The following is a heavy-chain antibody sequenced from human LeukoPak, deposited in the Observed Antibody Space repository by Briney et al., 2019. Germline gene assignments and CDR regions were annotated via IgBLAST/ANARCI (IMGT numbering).Heavy chain of an antibody. CDR1: GDSISTDTYY. Sequence: PSETLSLTCSVSGDSISTDTYYWGWIRQPPGKGLEWIGTIYFSGSTYYSPSLKSRVTISVDTSKNQFSLNLTSVTAADTAVYYCARRIILTDVDYWGRGTLVTVAS. CDR2: IYFSGST. CDR3: ARRIILTDVDY. J-gene: IGHJ4*02. V-gene: IGHV4-39*01. D-gene: IGHD1-14*01.